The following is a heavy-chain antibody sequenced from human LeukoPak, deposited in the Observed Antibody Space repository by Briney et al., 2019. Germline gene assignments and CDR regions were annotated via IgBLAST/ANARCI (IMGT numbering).Heavy chain of an antibody. CDR3: ARVDYYGSGRPNWFDP. J-gene: IGHJ5*02. CDR2: VCAYNGNT. Sequence: ASVKVSCKASGYTFTSYGISWVRQAPGQGLEWMGWVCAYNGNTNYTQKLQGRVTMTTDTSTSTAYMELRSLRSDDTAVYYCARVDYYGSGRPNWFDPWGQGTLVTVSS. CDR1: GYTFTSYG. D-gene: IGHD3-10*01. V-gene: IGHV1-18*01.